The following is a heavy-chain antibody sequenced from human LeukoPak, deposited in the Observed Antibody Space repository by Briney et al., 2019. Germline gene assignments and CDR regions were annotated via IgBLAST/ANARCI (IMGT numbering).Heavy chain of an antibody. J-gene: IGHJ4*02. Sequence: SETLSLTCSVSGGSISSSSYYWGWIRQPPGKGLEWIGSIYYSGSTSYNPSLKSRVTISVDTSKNQFSLKLSSVTAADTAVYYCARTVGATTAYWGQGTLVTVSS. D-gene: IGHD1-26*01. V-gene: IGHV4-39*01. CDR1: GGSISSSSYY. CDR3: ARTVGATTAY. CDR2: IYYSGST.